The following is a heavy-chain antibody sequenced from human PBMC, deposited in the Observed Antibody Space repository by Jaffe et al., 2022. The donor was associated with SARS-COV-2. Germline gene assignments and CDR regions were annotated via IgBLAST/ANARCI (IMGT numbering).Heavy chain of an antibody. J-gene: IGHJ4*02. CDR3: SKEKSLTAVVGDYFDY. Sequence: QVQLVESGGGVVQPGRSLRLSCAASGFIFSNYGMHWVRQAPGKGLEWVALISYDGSNTYYGDSVIGRFSISRDNSKNTLYLQMNSLRTEDTATYYCSKEKSLTAVVGDYFDYWGQGTLVTVSA. V-gene: IGHV3-30*18. D-gene: IGHD6-13*01. CDR1: GFIFSNYG. CDR2: ISYDGSNT.